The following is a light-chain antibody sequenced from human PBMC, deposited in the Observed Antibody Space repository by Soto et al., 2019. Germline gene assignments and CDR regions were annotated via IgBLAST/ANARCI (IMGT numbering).Light chain of an antibody. Sequence: ENVLTQSPATLSLSPGERGTLSCRASQSVSSNLAWYQHKPGQAPRLLIYDASKRATGIPARFSGSGSGTDFSLTISSLEHEDFAVYYCQQRSNWPPLFTFGPGTKVDIK. V-gene: IGKV3-11*01. J-gene: IGKJ3*01. CDR2: DAS. CDR3: QQRSNWPPLFT. CDR1: QSVSSN.